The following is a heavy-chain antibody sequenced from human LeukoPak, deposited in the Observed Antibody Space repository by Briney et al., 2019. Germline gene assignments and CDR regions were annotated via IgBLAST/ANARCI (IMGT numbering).Heavy chain of an antibody. D-gene: IGHD1-26*01. V-gene: IGHV4-59*01. CDR3: ARQRPPIV. J-gene: IGHJ4*02. CDR2: IYYSGST. CDR1: GGSLSSYY. Sequence: SETLSLTRAVSGGSLSSYYWRWIREPPGKGLEWIGYIYYSGSTNYNPSLKSRVTISVDTSKNQFSLKLSSVTAADTAVYYCARQRPPIVWGQGTLVTVSS.